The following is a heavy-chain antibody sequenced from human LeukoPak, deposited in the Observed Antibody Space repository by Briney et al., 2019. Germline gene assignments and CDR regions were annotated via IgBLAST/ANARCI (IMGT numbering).Heavy chain of an antibody. V-gene: IGHV4-39*01. CDR2: IYFSGTT. CDR3: ARLVDYYDSRGYFDY. Sequence: PSETLSLTCTVSGGSISSSGYYCSWVRQPPGKGLEWIGIIYFSGTTYYNPSLKSRVTISVDTSKNQFSLKLNSVTAADTAVYYCARLVDYYDSRGYFDYWGQGALVTVSS. J-gene: IGHJ4*02. D-gene: IGHD3-22*01. CDR1: GGSISSSGYY.